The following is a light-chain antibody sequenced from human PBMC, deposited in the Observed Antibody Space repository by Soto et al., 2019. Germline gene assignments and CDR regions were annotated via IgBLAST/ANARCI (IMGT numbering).Light chain of an antibody. CDR3: QQYGRAPWT. Sequence: EIVLTQSAGTLSLSPGERATLSCRASQTVSGSYLAWFQQKPGQAPRLLIYAASTRAAGVPDRFSGSGSGTDFSLNVNRLEPEDFAVYYCQQYGRAPWTFGQGTKVEIK. CDR2: AAS. CDR1: QTVSGSY. J-gene: IGKJ1*01. V-gene: IGKV3-20*01.